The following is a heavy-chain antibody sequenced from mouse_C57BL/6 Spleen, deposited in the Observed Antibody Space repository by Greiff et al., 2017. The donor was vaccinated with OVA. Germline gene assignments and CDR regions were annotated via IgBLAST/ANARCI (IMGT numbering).Heavy chain of an antibody. CDR2: IYPGSGST. CDR3: AICYDGSGDAMDY. D-gene: IGHD1-1*01. Sequence: QVQLQQPGAELVKPGASVKMSCKASGYTFTSYWITWVKQRPGQGLEWIGDIYPGSGSTTYNEQFKSKATLTVATSSSTAYMQLSRLTSEDSAVYDCAICYDGSGDAMDYWGQGTSVTVSS. V-gene: IGHV1-55*01. CDR1: GYTFTSYW. J-gene: IGHJ4*01.